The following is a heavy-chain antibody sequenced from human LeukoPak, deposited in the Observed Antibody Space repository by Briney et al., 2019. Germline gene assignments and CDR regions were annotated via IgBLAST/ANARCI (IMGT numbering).Heavy chain of an antibody. CDR1: GGAISNYY. V-gene: IGHV4-59*08. D-gene: IGHD4-17*01. J-gene: IGHJ4*02. CDR3: ARAYYGDFFDY. CDR2: INYSGSA. Sequence: SETLSLTCNVSGGAISNYYWSWIRQPPGKGLEWIGYINYSGSAFYNPSVKSRVTISVDTSKNQFSLKLDSVTAADTAVYYCARAYYGDFFDYWGQGTLVTVSS.